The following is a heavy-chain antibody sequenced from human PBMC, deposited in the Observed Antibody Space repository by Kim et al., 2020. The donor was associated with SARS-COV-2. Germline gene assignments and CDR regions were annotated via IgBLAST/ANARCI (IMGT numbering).Heavy chain of an antibody. V-gene: IGHV3-21*01. Sequence: VKGRFTIARDNAKNSLYLQMNSMRAEDTAVYYCARDIWGGYYYDSSGSYWGQGTLVTVSS. J-gene: IGHJ4*02. D-gene: IGHD3-22*01. CDR3: ARDIWGGYYYDSSGSY.